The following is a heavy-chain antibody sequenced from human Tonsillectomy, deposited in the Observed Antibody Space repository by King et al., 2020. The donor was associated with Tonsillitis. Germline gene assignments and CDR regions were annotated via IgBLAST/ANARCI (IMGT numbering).Heavy chain of an antibody. J-gene: IGHJ3*02. D-gene: IGHD2-15*01. CDR1: GGSFSGYY. CDR3: ARGRGGYCSGGSCYSALNDAFDI. V-gene: IGHV4-34*01. CDR2: INHSGST. Sequence: VQLQQWGAGLLKPSETLSLTCAVYGGSFSGYYCSWIRQPPGKGLEWIGGINHSGSTNYNPSLKSRVTISVETSKKQFALKLSSVTAADTAVYYCARGRGGYCSGGSCYSALNDAFDIWGQGTMVTVSS.